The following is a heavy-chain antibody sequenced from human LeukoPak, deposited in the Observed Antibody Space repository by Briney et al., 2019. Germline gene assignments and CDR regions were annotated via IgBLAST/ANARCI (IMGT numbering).Heavy chain of an antibody. CDR3: AREPLYGSGSYSFDY. J-gene: IGHJ4*02. Sequence: GGSLRLSCAASGFTFSSYSMNWVRQAPGKGLEWVSYISSSSSTIYYADSVKGRFTISRDNAKNSLYLQMNSLIDEDTAVYYCAREPLYGSGSYSFDYWGQGTLVTVSS. CDR1: GFTFSSYS. CDR2: ISSSSSTI. V-gene: IGHV3-48*02. D-gene: IGHD3-10*01.